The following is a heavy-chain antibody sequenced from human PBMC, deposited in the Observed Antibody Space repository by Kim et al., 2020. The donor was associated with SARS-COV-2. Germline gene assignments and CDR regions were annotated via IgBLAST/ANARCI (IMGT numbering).Heavy chain of an antibody. D-gene: IGHD6-13*01. J-gene: IGHJ4*02. CDR3: ARDRGAAAGEGGLDY. Sequence: GGSLRLSCAASGFIFSHYAMHWVRQAPGKGLEWVAVIWSDGRDEYYVDSVKGRFTISRDNSKNTLFLQMSSPGVEDTAVYYCARDRGAAAGEGGLDYWGQGTQVTVSS. CDR1: GFIFSHYA. CDR2: IWSDGRDE. V-gene: IGHV3-33*01.